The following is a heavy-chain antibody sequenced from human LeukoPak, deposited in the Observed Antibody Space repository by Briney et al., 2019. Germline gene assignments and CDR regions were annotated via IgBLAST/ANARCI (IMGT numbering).Heavy chain of an antibody. Sequence: GGSLRLSCAASGFTFSGYWMSWVRQAPGKGLEWVAFIRYDGSNKYYADSVKGRFTISRDNSKNTLYLQMNSLRAEDTAVYYCAKDRGFDPWGQGTLVTVSS. CDR1: GFTFSGYW. J-gene: IGHJ5*02. V-gene: IGHV3-30*02. CDR2: IRYDGSNK. CDR3: AKDRGFDP.